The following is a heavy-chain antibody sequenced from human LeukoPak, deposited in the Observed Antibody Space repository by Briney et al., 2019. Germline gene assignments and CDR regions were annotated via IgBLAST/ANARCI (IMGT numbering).Heavy chain of an antibody. J-gene: IGHJ3*02. CDR2: IYPGDSDT. V-gene: IGHV5-51*01. CDR3: ARPVTRGYNSASDI. CDR1: GYGFASYW. Sequence: GESLKISCKGSGYGFASYWIGWVRQMPGKGLEWMGIIYPGDSDTRYSPSFQGQVTISADKSIGTAYLQWSSLKASDTAMYYCARPVTRGYNSASDIWGQGTMVTVSS. D-gene: IGHD1-20*01.